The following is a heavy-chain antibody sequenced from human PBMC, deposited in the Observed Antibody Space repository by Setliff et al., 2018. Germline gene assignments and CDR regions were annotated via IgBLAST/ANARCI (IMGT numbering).Heavy chain of an antibody. V-gene: IGHV4-39*01. D-gene: IGHD1-7*01. CDR2: IHYRGTT. Sequence: SETLSLTCTVSGASINSGSNYWGWIRQPPGKGLEWIGRIHYRGTTYSNASLASRLTLSVDTSKNQFPLKLTSVTASDTAVYYCARTGTYRYFDSWGQGTLVTVSS. J-gene: IGHJ4*02. CDR1: GASINSGSNY. CDR3: ARTGTYRYFDS.